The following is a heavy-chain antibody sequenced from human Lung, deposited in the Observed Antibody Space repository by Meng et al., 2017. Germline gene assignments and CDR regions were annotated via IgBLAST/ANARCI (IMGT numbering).Heavy chain of an antibody. CDR1: GFTFSSHW. CDR2: IRGDGGSI. J-gene: IGHJ4*02. Sequence: EVQLVDSGGGLVHPGGSLRLSCAASGFTFSSHWMHWVRQAPGKGLVWVSRIRGDGGSIVYADSVKGRFTISRDNAKNTLFLQMNSLRAEDTAVYYCARESGYFEYWGQGILVTVSS. CDR3: ARESGYFEY. V-gene: IGHV3-74*03.